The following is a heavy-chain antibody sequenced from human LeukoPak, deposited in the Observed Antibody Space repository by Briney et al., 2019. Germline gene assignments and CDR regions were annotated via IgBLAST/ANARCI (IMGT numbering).Heavy chain of an antibody. D-gene: IGHD2-2*01. V-gene: IGHV4-34*01. J-gene: IGHJ6*02. CDR1: GGSFSGYY. Sequence: SETLSVTCAVYGGSFSGYYWSWMRQPPRKGLEWVGEIYHSGSTNYNPSLKCRVTISAATSKNPYSLKLSSVTAADTAVYYCARGDIVVVPAAIQYSYYGMDVWGQGTTVTVSS. CDR2: IYHSGST. CDR3: ARGDIVVVPAAIQYSYYGMDV.